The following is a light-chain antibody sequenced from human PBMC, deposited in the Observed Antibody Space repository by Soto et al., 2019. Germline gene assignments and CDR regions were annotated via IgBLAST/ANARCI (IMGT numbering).Light chain of an antibody. Sequence: QSALTQPASVSGSPGQSITTSCTGTSSDVGSYNLVSWYQQHPGKARKLMIYEGSKRPSGVSNRFSGSKSGNTASLTISGLQAEDEADYYCCSYAGSSTYVFGTGTKLTVL. CDR3: CSYAGSSTYV. CDR1: SSDVGSYNL. CDR2: EGS. J-gene: IGLJ1*01. V-gene: IGLV2-23*01.